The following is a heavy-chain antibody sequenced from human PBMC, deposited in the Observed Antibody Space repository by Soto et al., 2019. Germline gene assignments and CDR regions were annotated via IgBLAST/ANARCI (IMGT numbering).Heavy chain of an antibody. Sequence: QVQLVQSGAEVKKPGASVKVSCKASGYTFTSYYMHWVRQAPGQGLEWMGIINPSGGSTSYAQKFQGRVTMTRDTSTSTVYMELSSLRSEDTAVYYCARLTTYYYDSSGSFYFDYWGQGTLVTVSS. D-gene: IGHD3-22*01. CDR2: INPSGGST. J-gene: IGHJ4*02. CDR1: GYTFTSYY. V-gene: IGHV1-46*01. CDR3: ARLTTYYYDSSGSFYFDY.